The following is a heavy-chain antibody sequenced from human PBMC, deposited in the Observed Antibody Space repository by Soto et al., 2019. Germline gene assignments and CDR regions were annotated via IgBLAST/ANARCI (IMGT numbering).Heavy chain of an antibody. D-gene: IGHD3-9*01. J-gene: IGHJ4*02. CDR1: GFTFGSYG. CDR3: ARSRADIYFDY. Sequence: QVQLVESGGGVVQPGRSLRLSCAASGFTFGSYGMHWVRQAPGKGLEWVGIIWKDGSNKYYADSVKGRFNISRDNFKNTLYLQMNSLRADDTAVDYCARSRADIYFDYWGQGTLVTVSS. CDR2: IWKDGSNK. V-gene: IGHV3-33*01.